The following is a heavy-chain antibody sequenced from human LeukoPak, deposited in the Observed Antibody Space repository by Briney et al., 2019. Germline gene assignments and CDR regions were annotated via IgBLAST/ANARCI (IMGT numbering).Heavy chain of an antibody. Sequence: GGSLRLSCAASGFTFSNFGMGWVRQAPGKGLEWVAGITGSGGSTYYAAAVKGRFTISRDNSKNTLYLQLNSLRAEDTALYYCASASPAADYWGQGTLVTVSS. V-gene: IGHV3-23*01. J-gene: IGHJ4*02. CDR3: ASASPAADY. D-gene: IGHD2-15*01. CDR1: GFTFSNFG. CDR2: ITGSGGST.